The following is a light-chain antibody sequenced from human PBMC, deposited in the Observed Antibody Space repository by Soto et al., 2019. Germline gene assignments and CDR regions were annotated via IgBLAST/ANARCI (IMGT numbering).Light chain of an antibody. CDR3: SSYTSSSTLYV. V-gene: IGLV2-14*01. CDR1: SSDVGGYNY. J-gene: IGLJ1*01. CDR2: DVS. Sequence: QSALTQPASVSGSPGQSITISCTGTSSDVGGYNYVSWYQQHPGKAPKLMIYDVSNRPSGVSKRFSGYKSGNTTSLTISGLQAEDEADYYCSSYTSSSTLYVLGTGTKLTVL.